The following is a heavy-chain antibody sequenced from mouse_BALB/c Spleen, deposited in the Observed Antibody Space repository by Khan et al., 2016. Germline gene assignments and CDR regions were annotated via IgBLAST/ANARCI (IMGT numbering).Heavy chain of an antibody. V-gene: IGHV7-3*02. CDR2: IRNKANGYTT. D-gene: IGHD1-1*01. CDR3: ARDDYGSSNYFDY. J-gene: IGHJ2*01. Sequence: EAVLVESGGGLVQPGGSLRLSCATSGFTFTDYYMSWVRQPPGKALEWLGFIRNKANGYTTEYSASVKGRFTISRDNSQSILYLQMNTLRAEDSATYYCARDDYGSSNYFDYWGQGTTLTVSS. CDR1: GFTFTDYY.